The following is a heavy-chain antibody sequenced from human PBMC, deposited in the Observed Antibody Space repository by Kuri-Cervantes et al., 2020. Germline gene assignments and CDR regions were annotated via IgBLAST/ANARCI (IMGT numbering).Heavy chain of an antibody. CDR3: AKDIRGGYTSHYFDY. Sequence: GGSLRLSCAVSGFTFDDYAMHWVRQAPGKGLEWVSGISWNSGSIGYADSVKGRFTISRDNAKNSLYLQMNSLRAEDTALYYCAKDIRGGYTSHYFDYWGQGTLVTVSS. V-gene: IGHV3-9*01. CDR2: ISWNSGSI. J-gene: IGHJ4*02. CDR1: GFTFDDYA. D-gene: IGHD3-22*01.